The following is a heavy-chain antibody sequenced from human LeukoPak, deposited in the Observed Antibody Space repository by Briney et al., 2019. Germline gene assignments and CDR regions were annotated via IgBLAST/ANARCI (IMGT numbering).Heavy chain of an antibody. J-gene: IGHJ6*04. CDR3: TRVSRIDYGGNPEGDV. Sequence: SGTLSLTCAVSGGSISTNNWWSWVRQPPGKGLEWIGEVSHSGSTNYNPSLKSRVTISVDNSKSQFSLKLSSVTTADTAVYYCTRVSRIDYGGNPEGDVWGKGTTVIVSS. V-gene: IGHV4-4*02. CDR2: VSHSGST. CDR1: GGSISTNNW. D-gene: IGHD4-23*01.